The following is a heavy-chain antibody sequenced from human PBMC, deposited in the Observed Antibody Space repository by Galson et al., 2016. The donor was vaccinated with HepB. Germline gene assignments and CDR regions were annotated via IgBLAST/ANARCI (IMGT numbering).Heavy chain of an antibody. J-gene: IGHJ3*02. Sequence: TLSLTCTVSGGSISSGHYYWSWIRQHPGKGLEWIGNIYNSGITYYNPFLKSRVSISVDTSKNQFSLKLSSVTAADTAVYYCARVSRIIMVRDAFDTWGQGTMVTISA. D-gene: IGHD3-10*01. CDR3: ARVSRIIMVRDAFDT. CDR1: GGSISSGHYY. CDR2: IYNSGIT. V-gene: IGHV4-31*03.